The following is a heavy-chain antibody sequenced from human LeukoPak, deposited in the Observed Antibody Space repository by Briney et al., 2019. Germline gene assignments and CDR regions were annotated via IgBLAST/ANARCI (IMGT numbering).Heavy chain of an antibody. CDR2: INLNSGGT. J-gene: IGHJ4*02. Sequence: ASVKVSCKASGFTFTGYYIHWVRRAPGQGLEWMGWINLNSGGTNYAQKFQGWVTMTRDTSNTTAYMELSRLRSDDTAVYYCARDKVTTDTPYFDSWGQGTLVTVSS. CDR3: ARDKVTTDTPYFDS. V-gene: IGHV1-2*04. D-gene: IGHD4-11*01. CDR1: GFTFTGYY.